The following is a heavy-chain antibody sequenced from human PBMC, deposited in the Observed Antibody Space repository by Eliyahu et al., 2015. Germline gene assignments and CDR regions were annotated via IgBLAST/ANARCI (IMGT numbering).Heavy chain of an antibody. CDR3: AKETKPGSLYY. J-gene: IGHJ4*02. CDR1: GFTFSSXA. V-gene: IGHV3-23*01. CDR2: ITNRGDYI. D-gene: IGHD1-1*01. Sequence: EVQLLESGGXLVQPGGSLXLSCXXXGFTFSSXAMSWVRQAPGKGPEWVXAITNRGDYIYYGDPVKGRFTISRDNSKNTLYLQMNSLRAEDTAIYYCAKETKPGSLYYWGQGTLVTVSS.